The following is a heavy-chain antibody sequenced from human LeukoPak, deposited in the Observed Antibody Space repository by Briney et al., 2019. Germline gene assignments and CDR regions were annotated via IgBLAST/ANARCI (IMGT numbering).Heavy chain of an antibody. Sequence: PGGSLRLSCAASGFTFSSYVMHWVRQAPGKGLEWVAIISYDGSNEYYADSVKGRFTISRDNSKNTLYLQMNSLRAADTAVYYCARGRPSLQWLVRRDSYYYYIDVWGKGTTVTVSS. J-gene: IGHJ6*03. CDR2: ISYDGSNE. D-gene: IGHD6-19*01. V-gene: IGHV3-30*04. CDR1: GFTFSSYV. CDR3: ARGRPSLQWLVRRDSYYYYIDV.